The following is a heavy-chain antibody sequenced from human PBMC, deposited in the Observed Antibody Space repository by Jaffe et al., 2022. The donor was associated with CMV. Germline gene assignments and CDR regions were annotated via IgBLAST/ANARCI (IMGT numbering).Heavy chain of an antibody. CDR1: GGSLGGHY. CDR3: ARGQLYSSFWYPYYYGMDV. Sequence: QVQLQQWGAGLLKPSETLSLTCGVSGGSLGGHYGTWIRQPPGKGLEWIGEINHTGATTYNPSLGGRVTISVDTSSNQFSLRLSPVTAADTAVYYCARGQLYSSFWYPYYYGMDVWGPGTTVTVSS. J-gene: IGHJ6*02. V-gene: IGHV4-34*01. CDR2: INHTGAT. D-gene: IGHD6-13*01.